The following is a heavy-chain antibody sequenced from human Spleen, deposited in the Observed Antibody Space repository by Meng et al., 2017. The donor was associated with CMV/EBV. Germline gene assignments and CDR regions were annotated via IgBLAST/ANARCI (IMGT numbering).Heavy chain of an antibody. CDR3: ARGGDYDILTGYSNAFDI. J-gene: IGHJ3*02. D-gene: IGHD3-9*01. V-gene: IGHV3-23*01. CDR1: GFTFSSYA. Sequence: GESLKISCAASGFTFSSYAMSWVRQAPGKGLEWVSAITGSGGSTYYADSVKGRFTISRDNAKNSLYLQMNNLRAEDTAVYYCARGGDYDILTGYSNAFDIWGQGTMVTVSS. CDR2: ITGSGGST.